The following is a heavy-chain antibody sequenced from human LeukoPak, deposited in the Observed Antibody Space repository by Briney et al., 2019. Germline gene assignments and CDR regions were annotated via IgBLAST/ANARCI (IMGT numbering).Heavy chain of an antibody. V-gene: IGHV4-4*07. Sequence: SETLSLTCTVSGGSFSNYYWSWIRQPAGQGLEWIGRIYPSGSTDYNPSLKSRVTIPVDKSNNQFSLKLSSVTAADTAVYYCARDRFYDNSGFRRLDFWGQGLLVTVSS. D-gene: IGHD3-22*01. CDR3: ARDRFYDNSGFRRLDF. CDR1: GGSFSNYY. J-gene: IGHJ4*02. CDR2: IYPSGST.